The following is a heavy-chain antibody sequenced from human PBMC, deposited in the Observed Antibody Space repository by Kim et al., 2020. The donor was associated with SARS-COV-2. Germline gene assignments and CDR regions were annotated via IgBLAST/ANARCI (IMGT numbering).Heavy chain of an antibody. Sequence: ASVKVSCKVSGYTLTELSMHWVRQAPGKGLEWMGGFDPEDGETIYAQKFQGRVTMTEDTSTDTAYMELSSLRSEDTAVYYCATDSLRYDSSGLWFDPWGQGTLVTVSS. D-gene: IGHD3-22*01. CDR2: FDPEDGET. CDR3: ATDSLRYDSSGLWFDP. CDR1: GYTLTELS. V-gene: IGHV1-24*01. J-gene: IGHJ5*02.